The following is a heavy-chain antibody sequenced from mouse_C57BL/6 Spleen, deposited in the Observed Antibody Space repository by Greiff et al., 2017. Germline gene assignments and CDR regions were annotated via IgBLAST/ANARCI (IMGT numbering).Heavy chain of an antibody. J-gene: IGHJ4*01. V-gene: IGHV6-3*01. D-gene: IGHD3-3*01. CDR1: GFTFSNYW. CDR3: AAGGPDNSYYDAKDY. Sequence: EVKLVESGGGLVQPGGSMKLSCVASGFTFSNYWMNWVRQSPEKGLEWVAQIRLKSDNYATHYAESVKGRFTISRDDSKSSVYLQMNNLRAEDTGIYYSAAGGPDNSYYDAKDYWGQGTSGTVSS. CDR2: IRLKSDNYAT.